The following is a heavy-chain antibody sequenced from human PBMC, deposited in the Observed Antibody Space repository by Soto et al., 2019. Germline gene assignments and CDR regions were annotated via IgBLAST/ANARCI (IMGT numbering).Heavy chain of an antibody. CDR2: INHSGST. D-gene: IGHD6-19*01. CDR3: ARRYSSGFDY. V-gene: IGHV4-34*01. Sequence: SETLSLTCAVYGGSFSGYYWSWIRQPPGKGLEWIGEINHSGSTNYNPSLKSRVTISVDTSKNQFSLKLSSVTAADTAVYYCARRYSSGFDYWGQGTLVPVSS. J-gene: IGHJ4*02. CDR1: GGSFSGYY.